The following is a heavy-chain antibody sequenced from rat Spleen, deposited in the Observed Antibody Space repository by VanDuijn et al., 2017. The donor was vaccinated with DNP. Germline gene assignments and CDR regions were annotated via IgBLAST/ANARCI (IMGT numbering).Heavy chain of an antibody. CDR2: IIYDGSRT. CDR1: GFTFSDYN. J-gene: IGHJ2*01. Sequence: EVQLVESGGGLVQPGRSLKVSCAASGFTFSDYNMAWVRQAPKKGLEWVATIIYDGSRTYYRDSVKGRFTISRDNAKSTLYLQMDSRRSEDTATYYCATRTDWGQGVMVTVSS. CDR3: ATRTD. V-gene: IGHV5S10*01.